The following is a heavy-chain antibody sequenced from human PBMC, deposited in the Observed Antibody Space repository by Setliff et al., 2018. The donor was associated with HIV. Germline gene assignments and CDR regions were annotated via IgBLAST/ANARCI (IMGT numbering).Heavy chain of an antibody. CDR2: ISSGGTKI. J-gene: IGHJ5*02. D-gene: IGHD3-16*01. V-gene: IGHV3-11*01. Sequence: GGSLRLSCAASGFNFRDYYMSWIRQAPGKGLEWISYISSGGTKIFYADSVKGRFTISRDDSKNTPYLQMHSLRVEDTAAYYCAKGVKWLDPWGQGIQVTVSS. CDR1: GFNFRDYY. CDR3: AKGVKWLDP.